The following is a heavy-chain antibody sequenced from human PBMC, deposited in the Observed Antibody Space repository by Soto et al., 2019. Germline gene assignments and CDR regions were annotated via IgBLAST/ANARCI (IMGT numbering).Heavy chain of an antibody. Sequence: QVQLVQSGAEVKEPGASVKVSCKASDYTFNNYGVSWVRQAPGQGLEWMGWINPYNAKTYYAQKIQGRVTVTTDTSSNTDYLELRSLTSVDADFFYCARAEAPGGRNFRPSIMDYWGQGTLVTVSS. CDR3: ARAEAPGGRNFRPSIMDY. J-gene: IGHJ4*02. CDR1: DYTFNNYG. D-gene: IGHD2-15*01. V-gene: IGHV1-18*01. CDR2: INPYNAKT.